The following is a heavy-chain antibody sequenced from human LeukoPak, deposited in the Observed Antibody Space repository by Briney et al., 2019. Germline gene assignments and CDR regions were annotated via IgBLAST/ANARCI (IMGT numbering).Heavy chain of an antibody. J-gene: IGHJ4*02. Sequence: PGGSLRLSCATSGFTFSSYSMNWVRQAPGKGLEWVSSISSSSTYIYYADSVKGRFTISRDNAKNSLYLQLNSLRAEATAVYYCARGGCTTTSCYLFDYWGQGTLVTVSS. CDR1: GFTFSSYS. D-gene: IGHD2-2*01. CDR2: ISSSSTYI. CDR3: ARGGCTTTSCYLFDY. V-gene: IGHV3-21*01.